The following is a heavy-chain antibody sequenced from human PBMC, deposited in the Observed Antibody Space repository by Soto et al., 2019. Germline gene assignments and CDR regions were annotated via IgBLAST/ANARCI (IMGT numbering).Heavy chain of an antibody. CDR1: GYSLTSYW. V-gene: IGHV5-51*01. D-gene: IGHD6-19*01. CDR2: IYPGDSDT. J-gene: IGHJ6*02. CDR3: ARQQRYISGWGPYYYGMDV. Sequence: PGESLKISCKGSGYSLTSYWIGWVRQMPGKGLEWMGIIYPGDSDTRYSPSFQGQVTISADKSISTAYLQWSSLKASDTAMYYCARQQRYISGWGPYYYGMDVWGQGTTVTVSS.